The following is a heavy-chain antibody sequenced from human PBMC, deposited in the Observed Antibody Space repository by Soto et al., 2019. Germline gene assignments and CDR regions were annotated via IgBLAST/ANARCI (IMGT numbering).Heavy chain of an antibody. CDR1: GFTFDDYA. CDR2: ISWNSGSI. J-gene: IGHJ3*02. D-gene: IGHD2-8*01. CDR3: AKDPTNLGAFDI. V-gene: IGHV3-9*01. Sequence: GGSLRLSCAASGFTFDDYAMHWVRQAPGKGLEWVSGISWNSGSIGYADSVKGRFTISRDNAKNSLYLQMNSLRAEDTALYYCAKDPTNLGAFDIWGQGTMVTVSS.